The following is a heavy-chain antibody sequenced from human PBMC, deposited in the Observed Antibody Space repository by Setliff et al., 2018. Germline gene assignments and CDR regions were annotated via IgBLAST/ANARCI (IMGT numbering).Heavy chain of an antibody. CDR1: GSSFTGHN. CDR3: ARSFYGCFNY. CDR2: INPDSGDT. D-gene: IGHD3-10*01. V-gene: IGHV1-2*02. Sequence: GASVKVSCKVSGSSFTGHNLHWVRQAPGQGLEWMGWINPDSGDTHSPQKFQGRVTMTRDTSMSTVYMELSSLRSDDTAVYYCARSFYGCFNYWGQGTLVTVSS. J-gene: IGHJ4*02.